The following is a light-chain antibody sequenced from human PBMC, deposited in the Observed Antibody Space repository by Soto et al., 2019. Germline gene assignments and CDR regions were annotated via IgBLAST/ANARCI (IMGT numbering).Light chain of an antibody. CDR2: WAS. CDR3: QQYESTPPT. Sequence: DIVMTQSPDSLAVSLGERATINCKSSQSVLYSSNNKNYLAWYQQRPGQPPKLLIYWASTRESGVPDRFSGSGSETDFTLTITSLQAEDVAVYYSQQYESTPPTFGQGTKLEIK. J-gene: IGKJ2*01. CDR1: QSVLYSSNNKNY. V-gene: IGKV4-1*01.